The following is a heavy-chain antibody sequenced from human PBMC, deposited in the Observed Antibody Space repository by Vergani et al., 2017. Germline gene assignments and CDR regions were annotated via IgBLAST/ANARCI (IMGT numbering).Heavy chain of an antibody. V-gene: IGHV1-2*02. CDR2: INPNSGGT. CDR1: GYTFTSYG. J-gene: IGHJ4*02. D-gene: IGHD4-17*01. Sequence: QVQLVQSGAEVKKPGASVKVSCKASGYTFTSYGISGVRQAPGQGLEWMGWINPNSGGTNYAQKFQGRVTMTRDTSISTAYMELSRLRSDDTAVYYCARVHGDYAPPGDGRIDWGQGTLVTVSS. CDR3: ARVHGDYAPPGDGRID.